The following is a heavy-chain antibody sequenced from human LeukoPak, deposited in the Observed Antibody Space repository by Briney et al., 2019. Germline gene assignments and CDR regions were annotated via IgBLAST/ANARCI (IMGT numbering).Heavy chain of an antibody. D-gene: IGHD3-10*01. CDR3: ARLGPKIRGVPGY. CDR2: IYYSGST. CDR1: GGSISSSSYY. Sequence: SETLSLTCTVSGGSISSSSYYWGWIRQPPGKGLEWIGSIYYSGSTYYNPSLKSRVTISVDTSKNQFSLKLSSVTAADTAVYYCARLGPKIRGVPGYWGQGTLVTVSS. V-gene: IGHV4-39*01. J-gene: IGHJ4*02.